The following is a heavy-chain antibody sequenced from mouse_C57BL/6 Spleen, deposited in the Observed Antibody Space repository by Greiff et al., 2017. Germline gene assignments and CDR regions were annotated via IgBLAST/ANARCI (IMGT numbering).Heavy chain of an antibody. D-gene: IGHD2-3*01. Sequence: VQLQQSGAELVKPGASVKLSCTASGFTFKDYYMHWVKQRPEQGLEWIGRIDPEDGDTKYAPKFKGKATITADKSSSTAYMQLSSLTSEDTAVYYCARAGYYGYFDYWGQGTTLTVSS. CDR2: IDPEDGDT. CDR3: ARAGYYGYFDY. J-gene: IGHJ2*01. V-gene: IGHV14-2*01. CDR1: GFTFKDYY.